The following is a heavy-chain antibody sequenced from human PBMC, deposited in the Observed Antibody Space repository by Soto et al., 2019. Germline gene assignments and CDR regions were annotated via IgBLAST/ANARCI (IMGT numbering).Heavy chain of an antibody. D-gene: IGHD3-16*01. V-gene: IGHV3-9*01. Sequence: GGSLRLSCAVSGFTFDDNAMHWVRQAPEKGLEWVSGINWKSDIGYADSVKGRFTISRDNAENSLYLQMSSLRAEDTALYYCAISQDRGGRTTFIYWGQGTQVTAPQ. J-gene: IGHJ4*02. CDR1: GFTFDDNA. CDR3: AISQDRGGRTTFIY. CDR2: INWKSDI.